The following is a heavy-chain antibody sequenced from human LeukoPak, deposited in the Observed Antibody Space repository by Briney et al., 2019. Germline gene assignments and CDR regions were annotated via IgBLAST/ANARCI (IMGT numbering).Heavy chain of an antibody. J-gene: IGHJ4*02. CDR2: ISSYGGSK. D-gene: IGHD3-10*01. CDR1: GFTFSSYA. CDR3: AKGGGYGSGTYSED. V-gene: IGHV3-64*04. Sequence: PGGSLRLSCAASGFTFSSYAMHWVRQAPGKGLEYVSAISSYGGSKYYVDSVKCRFTIYRDNSKNMLYLQMNSLRAEDTAVYYCAKGGGYGSGTYSEDWGQGILVTVSS.